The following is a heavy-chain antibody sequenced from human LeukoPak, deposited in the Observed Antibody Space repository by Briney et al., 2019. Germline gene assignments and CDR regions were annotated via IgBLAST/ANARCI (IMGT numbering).Heavy chain of an antibody. V-gene: IGHV4-59*08. CDR3: ARTYDFWSGYYTSWFDP. Sequence: SETLSLTCTVSGGSISSYYWSWLRQPPGKGLEWIGYIYYSGSTNYNPSLKSRVTISVDTSKNQFSLKLSSVTAADTAVYYCARTYDFWSGYYTSWFDPWGQGTLVTVSS. CDR1: GGSISSYY. D-gene: IGHD3-3*01. J-gene: IGHJ5*02. CDR2: IYYSGST.